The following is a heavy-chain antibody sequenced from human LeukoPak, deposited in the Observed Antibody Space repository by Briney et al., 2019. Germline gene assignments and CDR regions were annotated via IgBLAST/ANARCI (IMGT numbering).Heavy chain of an antibody. CDR3: ARAPITSPFYFDY. CDR1: GFAFDEHG. D-gene: IGHD2-2*01. J-gene: IGHJ4*02. Sequence: PGGSLRLSCTASGFAFDEHGMSWVRQVPGKGLEWVSGINWSGGSTGYADPLRGRFTISRDNAKNSLYLQMDSLRTEDTALYYCARAPITSPFYFDYWGQGTLVTVSS. CDR2: INWSGGST. V-gene: IGHV3-20*04.